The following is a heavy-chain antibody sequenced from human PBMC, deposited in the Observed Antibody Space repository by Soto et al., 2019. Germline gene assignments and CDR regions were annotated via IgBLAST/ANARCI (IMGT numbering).Heavy chain of an antibody. CDR1: GFTFSNYA. CDR3: TRGRPLPSMHTGDETLDI. V-gene: IGHV3-30*03. D-gene: IGHD3-16*01. CDR2: MSFDGTR. J-gene: IGHJ3*02. Sequence: QVQLVESGGGVVQPGTSLTLSCAASGFTFSNYAMHWVRQAPGKGLEWVAAMSFDGTRYYADSVKGRSTISRDSARNTVFLQTSGLRVDDTSLYYCTRGRPLPSMHTGDETLDIWGQGTMVTVSS.